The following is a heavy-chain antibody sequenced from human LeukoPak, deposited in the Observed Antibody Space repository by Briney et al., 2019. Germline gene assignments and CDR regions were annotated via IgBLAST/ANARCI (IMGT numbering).Heavy chain of an antibody. CDR2: ITGSGTNT. CDR3: AKARGLWLDSYLDY. Sequence: GGSQSLFCAASGFTFSIYAMAWARRAGGEGLEWVVTITGSGTNTYYPDSVKGRFTISRDNSKNTLYLQMNTLRAEDTAIYYCAKARGLWLDSYLDYWGQGTLVTVSS. J-gene: IGHJ4*02. CDR1: GFTFSIYA. V-gene: IGHV3-23*01. D-gene: IGHD6-19*01.